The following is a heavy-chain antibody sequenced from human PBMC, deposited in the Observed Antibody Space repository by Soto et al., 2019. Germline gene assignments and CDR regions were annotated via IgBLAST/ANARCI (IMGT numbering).Heavy chain of an antibody. CDR2: INAGNGNT. D-gene: IGHD6-13*01. Sequence: GASVKVSCKASGYTFTSYAMHWVRQAPGQRLERMGWINAGNGNTKNSQKFQGRVTITRDTSASTAYMELNSLRSEDTAVYYCASHSSSWYKGYFDLWGRGTLVTVSS. CDR3: ASHSSSWYKGYFDL. CDR1: GYTFTSYA. V-gene: IGHV1-3*01. J-gene: IGHJ2*01.